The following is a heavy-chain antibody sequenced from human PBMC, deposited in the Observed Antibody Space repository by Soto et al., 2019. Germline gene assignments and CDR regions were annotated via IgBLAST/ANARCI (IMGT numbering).Heavy chain of an antibody. CDR3: ATKGQQQLTSFDY. CDR1: GGSISSSSCY. Sequence: PSETLSLTCTVSGGSISSSSCYWGWIRQPPGKGLEWIGSIYYSGSTYYNPSLKSRVTISVDTSKNQFSLKLSSVTAADTAVYYCATKGQQQLTSFDYWGQGTLVTVSS. J-gene: IGHJ4*02. D-gene: IGHD6-13*01. CDR2: IYYSGST. V-gene: IGHV4-39*01.